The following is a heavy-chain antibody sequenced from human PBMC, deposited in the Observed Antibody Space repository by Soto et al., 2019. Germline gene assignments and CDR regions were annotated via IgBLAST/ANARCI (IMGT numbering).Heavy chain of an antibody. J-gene: IGHJ6*03. CDR2: ISAYNGNT. CDR3: ARVNVGCSGGSCYSERDYYYYYMDV. V-gene: IGHV1-18*01. CDR1: GYTFTSYG. D-gene: IGHD2-15*01. Sequence: ASVKVSCKASGYTFTSYGISWVRQAPGQGLEWMGWISAYNGNTNYAQKLQGRVTMTTDTSTSTAYMELRSLRSDDTAVYYCARVNVGCSGGSCYSERDYYYYYMDVWGKGTTVTVSS.